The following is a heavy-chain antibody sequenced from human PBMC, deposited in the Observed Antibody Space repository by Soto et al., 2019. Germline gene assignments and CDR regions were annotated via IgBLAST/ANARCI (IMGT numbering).Heavy chain of an antibody. J-gene: IGHJ6*03. V-gene: IGHV1-69*02. D-gene: IGHD6-19*01. Sequence: RASVKVSCKASGGTFSSYTISWVRQAPGQGLEWMGRIIPILGIANYAQKFQGRVTITADKSTSTAYMELSSLRSEDTAVYYCARAEQWLDRRRYYYYYLDVWGKGTTVTVSS. CDR2: IIPILGIA. CDR3: ARAEQWLDRRRYYYYYLDV. CDR1: GGTFSSYT.